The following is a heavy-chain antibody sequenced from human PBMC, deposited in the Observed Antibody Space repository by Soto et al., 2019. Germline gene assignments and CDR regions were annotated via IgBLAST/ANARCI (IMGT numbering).Heavy chain of an antibody. D-gene: IGHD2-15*01. CDR2: IYYSGST. J-gene: IGHJ4*02. V-gene: IGHV4-31*03. CDR1: GGSISSGGYY. Sequence: VSLTCTVSGGSISSGGYYWSWIRQHPGKGLEWIGYIYYSGSTYYNPSLKSRVTISVDTSKNQFSLKLSSVTAADTAVYYCARGSSHGYLLAWGQGTLVTVSS. CDR3: ARGSSHGYLLA.